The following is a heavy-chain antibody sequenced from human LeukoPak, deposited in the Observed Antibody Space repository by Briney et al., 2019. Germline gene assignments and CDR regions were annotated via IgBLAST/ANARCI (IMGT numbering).Heavy chain of an antibody. D-gene: IGHD6-19*01. V-gene: IGHV3-23*01. CDR1: GFTSSSYA. CDR2: ISSGGTT. J-gene: IGHJ4*02. Sequence: GGSLRLSCAASGFTSSSYAMSWVRQAPGKGLAWVSTISSGGTTYYADSVKGRFTISRDNSKNTLYLQMNSLRAEDTAIYYCAKDYITVAALSGDFDYWGQGTLVTVFS. CDR3: AKDYITVAALSGDFDY.